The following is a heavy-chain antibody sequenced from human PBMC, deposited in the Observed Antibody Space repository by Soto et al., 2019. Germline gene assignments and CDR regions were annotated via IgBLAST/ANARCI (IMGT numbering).Heavy chain of an antibody. V-gene: IGHV4-4*02. CDR2: IYHSGST. Sequence: SETLSLTCAVSSGSISSSNLWSWVRQPPGKGLEWIGEIYHSGSTNYNPSLKSRVTISVDKSKNQFSLKLSSVTAADTAVYYCARGSDFWSGYKTYYYYYYYMDVWGKGTTVTVSS. J-gene: IGHJ6*03. D-gene: IGHD3-3*01. CDR1: SGSISSSNL. CDR3: ARGSDFWSGYKTYYYYYYYMDV.